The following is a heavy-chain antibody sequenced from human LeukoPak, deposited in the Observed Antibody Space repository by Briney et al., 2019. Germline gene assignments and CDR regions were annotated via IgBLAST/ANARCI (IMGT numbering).Heavy chain of an antibody. D-gene: IGHD1-14*01. Sequence: GGSLRLSCAASGFTFSSYSMSWVRQAPGKGLEWVGRIKSKTDGGTTDYAAPVKGRFTISRDDSKNTLYLQMNSLKTEDTAVYYCTGTHGASGVWFDPWGQGTLVTVSS. CDR1: GFTFSSYS. V-gene: IGHV3-15*01. J-gene: IGHJ5*02. CDR2: IKSKTDGGTT. CDR3: TGTHGASGVWFDP.